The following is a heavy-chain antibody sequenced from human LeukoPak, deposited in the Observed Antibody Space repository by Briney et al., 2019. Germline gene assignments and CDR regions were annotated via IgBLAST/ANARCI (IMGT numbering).Heavy chain of an antibody. J-gene: IGHJ4*02. CDR1: GFTFSIFP. Sequence: PGGPLRLSCEASGFTFSIFPMHWVRQAPGKGLEWVALISSGSEKYYADSVKGRFTISRDNSKNMLYLQMNSLRADDTAVYYCARDLELSAVYYFDSWGQGTLVIVPS. V-gene: IGHV3-30*04. D-gene: IGHD3-3*01. CDR2: ISSGSEK. CDR3: ARDLELSAVYYFDS.